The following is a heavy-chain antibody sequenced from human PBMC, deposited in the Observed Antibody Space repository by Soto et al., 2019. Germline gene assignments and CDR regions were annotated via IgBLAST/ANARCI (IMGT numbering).Heavy chain of an antibody. CDR3: AGDRNGDYVVGRYSSIGMDV. CDR2: IYYSGST. D-gene: IGHD4-17*01. Sequence: TSETLSLTCTVSGGSISSGGYYWSWIRQHPGKGLEWIGYIYYSGSTYYNPSLKSRVTISVDTSKNQFSLKLSSVTAADTAVYYCAGDRNGDYVVGRYSSIGMDVLGQGTXVTVSS. J-gene: IGHJ6*02. CDR1: GGSISSGGYY. V-gene: IGHV4-31*03.